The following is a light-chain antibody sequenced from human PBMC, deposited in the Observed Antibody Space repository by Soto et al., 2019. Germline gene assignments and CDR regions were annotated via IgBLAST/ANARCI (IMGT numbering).Light chain of an antibody. CDR2: DAS. J-gene: IGKJ1*01. Sequence: TQSPATLSVSPGDRATLSCRASQSINSNLAWYQQQPGQAPRLLIYDASNRAYGIPARFSGSGSGTDLTLTISSLEPEDFAVYYCQQRSNWPTWTFGQGTKVDIK. V-gene: IGKV3-11*01. CDR3: QQRSNWPTWT. CDR1: QSINSN.